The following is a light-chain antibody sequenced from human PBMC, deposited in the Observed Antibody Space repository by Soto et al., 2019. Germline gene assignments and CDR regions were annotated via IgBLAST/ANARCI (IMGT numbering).Light chain of an antibody. Sequence: QAVVTQEPSLTVSPGGTVTLTCGASTGAVTNGHYPYWFQQKPGQAPRTLIYDTTNRNSWTPARFSGSLLGGKAALTLSGAQPGDKADYYSLLSYGGPCIFGNGTKVTVL. V-gene: IGLV7-46*01. CDR2: DTT. CDR1: TGAVTNGHY. CDR3: LLSYGGPCI. J-gene: IGLJ1*01.